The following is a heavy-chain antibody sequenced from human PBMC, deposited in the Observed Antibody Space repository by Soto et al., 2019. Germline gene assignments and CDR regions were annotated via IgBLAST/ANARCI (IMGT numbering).Heavy chain of an antibody. CDR1: GFTFSSYG. CDR3: AKDMGGGSCLDY. D-gene: IGHD2-15*01. Sequence: GSLRLSCAASGFTFSSYGMHWVRQAPGKGLEWVAVISYDGSNKYYADSAKGRFTISRDNSKNTLYLQMNSLRAEDTAVYYCAKDMGGGSCLDYWGQGTLVTVSS. J-gene: IGHJ4*02. V-gene: IGHV3-30*18. CDR2: ISYDGSNK.